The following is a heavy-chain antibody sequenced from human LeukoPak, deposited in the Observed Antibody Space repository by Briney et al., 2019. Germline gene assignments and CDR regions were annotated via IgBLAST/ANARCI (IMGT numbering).Heavy chain of an antibody. CDR3: ARNAGDL. D-gene: IGHD1-1*01. Sequence: PSETLSLTCTVSGVSISSYFWSWIRQPAGKGLEWIGYIYHSGSTNYNPSLKSRVTISVDTSKSQFSMKLSSVTAADTAVYYCARNAGDLWGQGTLVTVSS. V-gene: IGHV4-59*01. CDR2: IYHSGST. J-gene: IGHJ5*02. CDR1: GVSISSYF.